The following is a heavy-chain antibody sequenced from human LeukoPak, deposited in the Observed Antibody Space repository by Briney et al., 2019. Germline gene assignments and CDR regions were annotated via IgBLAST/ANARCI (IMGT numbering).Heavy chain of an antibody. CDR1: GFTFSSYN. Sequence: GGSLRLSCAASGFTFSSYNMNWVRQAPGKGLEWVSSISGSSNYIYYADSVKGRFTISRDNAKNSLYLQMNSLRAEDTAVYYCGRGVVDSTRALHYGGQETVVTVFS. CDR2: ISGSSNYI. D-gene: IGHD2-15*01. J-gene: IGHJ4*02. CDR3: GRGVVDSTRALHY. V-gene: IGHV3-21*01.